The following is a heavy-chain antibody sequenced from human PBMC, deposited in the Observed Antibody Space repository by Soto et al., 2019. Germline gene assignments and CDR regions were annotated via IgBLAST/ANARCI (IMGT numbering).Heavy chain of an antibody. D-gene: IGHD1-1*01. CDR2: SRNRANSYTT. Sequence: PVGPMRLCCAAAGCTFSDLYMGWVSQAPGKGLEWVGRSRNRANSYTTEYAASVKGRFTISRDDSKNSLYLQMKSLKTEDTAVYYCARGIPTTGGRSFDYWGQGTLVTVSS. CDR1: GCTFSDLY. J-gene: IGHJ4*02. CDR3: ARGIPTTGGRSFDY. V-gene: IGHV3-72*01.